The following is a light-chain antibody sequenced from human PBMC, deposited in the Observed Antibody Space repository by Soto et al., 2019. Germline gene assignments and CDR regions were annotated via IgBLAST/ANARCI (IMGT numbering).Light chain of an antibody. V-gene: IGKV3-11*01. J-gene: IGKJ5*01. Sequence: ENVLTQSPATLSLSPGERATLSCRASQSVSIYLAWYQQKPGQAPRLLIYDASNRATGIPARFSGSGSGTDFTLTISSLEPEDFAVYYCQQRFKWPPITFGQGTRLEIK. CDR3: QQRFKWPPIT. CDR2: DAS. CDR1: QSVSIY.